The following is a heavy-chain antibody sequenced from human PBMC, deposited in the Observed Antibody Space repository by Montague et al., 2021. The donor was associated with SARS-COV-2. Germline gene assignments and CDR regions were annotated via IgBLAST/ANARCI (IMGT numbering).Heavy chain of an antibody. CDR2: ISSDTLHT. V-gene: IGHV3-21*01. D-gene: IGHD3-16*01. CDR3: SRGGEIDVWAPFGH. J-gene: IGHJ4*02. CDR1: GFTFSSNS. Sequence: SLRLSCATSGFTFSSNSMNWVRQAPGKGLEWVSPISSDTLHTFYADSVKGRFTISRDNAKNKLYLQMNSLRAEDMAVYYCSRGGEIDVWAPFGHWGQGTLVTVSS.